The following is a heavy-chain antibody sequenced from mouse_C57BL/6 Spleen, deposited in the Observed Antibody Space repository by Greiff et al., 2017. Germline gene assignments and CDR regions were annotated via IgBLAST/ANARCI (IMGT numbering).Heavy chain of an antibody. CDR3: ARGEGITTVEDY. CDR1: GYTFTSYW. CDR2: IDPSDSYT. Sequence: QVQLQQPGAELVKPGASVKLSCKASGYTFTSYWMQWVKQRPGQGLEWIGEIDPSDSYTNYNQKFKGKATLTVDTSSSTAYMQLSSLTSEDSAVYYCARGEGITTVEDYWGQGTTLTVAS. J-gene: IGHJ2*01. V-gene: IGHV1-50*01. D-gene: IGHD1-1*01.